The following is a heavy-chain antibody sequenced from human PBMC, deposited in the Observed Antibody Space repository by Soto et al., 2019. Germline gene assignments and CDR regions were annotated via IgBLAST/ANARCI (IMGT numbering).Heavy chain of an antibody. CDR3: ARGTRALITALCAY. Sequence: TSETMSLTCTVSGDAISNYYWSWFRQTPGRGLEWIGCVHESGSTDYNPSLKGRVTISLHTSKSQFSLSLRSATAADTATYYCARGTRALITALCAYWGQRIPVTVCS. CDR1: GDAISNYY. D-gene: IGHD1-20*01. J-gene: IGHJ4*02. V-gene: IGHV4-59*01. CDR2: VHESGST.